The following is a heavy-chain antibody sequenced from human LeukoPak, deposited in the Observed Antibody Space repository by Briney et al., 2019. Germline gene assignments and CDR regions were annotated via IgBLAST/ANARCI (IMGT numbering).Heavy chain of an antibody. Sequence: KPSETLSLTCIVPGGSISTYYWSWIRQPPGKGLEWIGYVYYSGTTNYKYKSSLKSRVTISVDTSKNQFSLRLSSVTAADTAVYYCARSDRDLWYFDLWGRGTLVTVSS. J-gene: IGHJ2*01. V-gene: IGHV4-59*12. CDR2: VYYSGTT. CDR1: GGSISTYY. CDR3: ARSDRDLWYFDL.